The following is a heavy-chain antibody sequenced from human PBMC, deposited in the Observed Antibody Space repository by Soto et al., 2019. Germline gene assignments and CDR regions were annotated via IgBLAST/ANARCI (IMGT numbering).Heavy chain of an antibody. CDR1: GFTFSSYG. D-gene: IGHD3-16*01. J-gene: IGHJ4*02. V-gene: IGHV3-30*18. CDR2: ISYDGSNK. CDR3: ANTAWGQPFDY. Sequence: PGGSLRLSCAASGFTFSSYGMHWVRQAPGKGLEWVAVISYDGSNKYYADSVKGRFTISRDNSKNTLYLQMNSLRAEDTAVYYCANTAWGQPFDYWGQGTLVTVS.